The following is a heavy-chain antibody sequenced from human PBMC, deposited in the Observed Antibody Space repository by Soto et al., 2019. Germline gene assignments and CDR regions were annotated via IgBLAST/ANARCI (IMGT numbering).Heavy chain of an antibody. Sequence: QVQLVESGGGVVQPGRSLRLSCAASGFTFSSYAMHWVRQAPGKGLEWVAVISYDGSNKYYADSVKGRFTISRDNSKNTLYQQMNSLRAEDTAVYYCARDRKVLRFLEWSRNKYYYGMDVWGQGTTVTVSS. V-gene: IGHV3-30-3*01. J-gene: IGHJ6*02. CDR1: GFTFSSYA. D-gene: IGHD3-3*01. CDR2: ISYDGSNK. CDR3: ARDRKVLRFLEWSRNKYYYGMDV.